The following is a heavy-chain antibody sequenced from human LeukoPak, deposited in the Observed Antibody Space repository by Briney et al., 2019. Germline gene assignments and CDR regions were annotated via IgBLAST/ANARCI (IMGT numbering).Heavy chain of an antibody. V-gene: IGHV5-51*01. Sequence: GESLQISCKGSGYSFTSYWIGWVRQMPGKGLEWMGIIYPGDSDTRYSPSSQGQVTISADKSISTAYLQWSSLKASDTAMYYCARQGGGYEGYYYYGMDVWGQGTTVTVSS. D-gene: IGHD5-12*01. CDR3: ARQGGGYEGYYYYGMDV. CDR1: GYSFTSYW. J-gene: IGHJ6*02. CDR2: IYPGDSDT.